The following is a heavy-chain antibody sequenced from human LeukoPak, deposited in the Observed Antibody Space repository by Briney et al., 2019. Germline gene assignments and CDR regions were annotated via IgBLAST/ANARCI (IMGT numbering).Heavy chain of an antibody. CDR1: GYSFTRYW. CDR2: FYPGDSDT. D-gene: IGHD6-19*01. CDR3: ARPGSSGPYYFDY. J-gene: IGHJ4*02. Sequence: GVSLKISFKRSGYSFTRYWFDWVLQIPGKGLEWIAIFYPGDSDTRYSPSFQGQVTVSADKSTSTAYLQWSSLKASDTAMYYCARPGSSGPYYFDYWGQGTLVTVSS. V-gene: IGHV5-51*01.